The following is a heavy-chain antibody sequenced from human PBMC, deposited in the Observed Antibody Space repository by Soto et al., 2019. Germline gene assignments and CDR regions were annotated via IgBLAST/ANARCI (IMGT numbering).Heavy chain of an antibody. V-gene: IGHV4-31*03. CDR3: AIYDSSGSRGFQH. D-gene: IGHD3-22*01. J-gene: IGHJ1*01. Sequence: QVQLQESGPGLVKPSQTLSLTCTVSGGSISSGGYYWSWIRQHPGKGLEWIGYIFYSGSTYYNPSLKSRVTISVDTSKNQFSLKLSSVTAADTAVYYCAIYDSSGSRGFQHWGQGTLITVSS. CDR2: IFYSGST. CDR1: GGSISSGGYY.